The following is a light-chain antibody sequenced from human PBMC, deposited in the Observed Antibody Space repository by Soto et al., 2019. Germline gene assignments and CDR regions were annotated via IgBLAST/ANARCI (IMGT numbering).Light chain of an antibody. CDR2: DAS. CDR1: QSVSSY. Sequence: EFVLTQSQANMTLSPGERATLSCRASQSVSSYLAWYQQKPGQAPRLLIYDASNRATGIPARFSGSGSGTDFTLTISSLEPEDFAVYYCQQRSNWPTFGQGTRLEI. J-gene: IGKJ5*01. CDR3: QQRSNWPT. V-gene: IGKV3-11*01.